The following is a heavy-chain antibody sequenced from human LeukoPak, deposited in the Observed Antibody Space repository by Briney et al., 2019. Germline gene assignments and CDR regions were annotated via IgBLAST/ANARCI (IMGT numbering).Heavy chain of an antibody. Sequence: SETLSLTCAVCGGSFSGYYWSWIRQPPGKGLEWIVEINHSGSTNYNPSLKSRVTISVDTSKHQFSLKLSSVTATDTAVYYCARVRYYGSGSYYTTKYNWFDPWRQGTQVSDCS. J-gene: IGHJ5*02. CDR2: INHSGST. CDR1: GGSFSGYY. CDR3: ARVRYYGSGSYYTTKYNWFDP. V-gene: IGHV4-34*01. D-gene: IGHD3-10*01.